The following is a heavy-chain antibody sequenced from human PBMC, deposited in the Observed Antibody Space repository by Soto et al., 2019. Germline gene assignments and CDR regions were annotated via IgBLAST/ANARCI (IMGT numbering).Heavy chain of an antibody. CDR1: GFSFSSAW. CDR3: TSEMRHTTTWYGAFNV. D-gene: IGHD3-10*01. Sequence: EVQLVESGGGLVKPGGSLRLSCAATGFSFSSAWMDWVRQAPGKGLEWVGRIKSKADGGTTDSATPVKGRFTISRDDSRNILFLQLSNLETEDTAIYYCTSEMRHTTTWYGAFNVWGQGAMITVSS. CDR2: IKSKADGGTT. J-gene: IGHJ3*01. V-gene: IGHV3-15*01.